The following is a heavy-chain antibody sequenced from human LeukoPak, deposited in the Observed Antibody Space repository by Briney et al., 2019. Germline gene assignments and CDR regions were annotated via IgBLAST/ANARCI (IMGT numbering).Heavy chain of an antibody. D-gene: IGHD3-10*01. CDR2: ISPNSGNT. V-gene: IGHV1-8*01. CDR3: ARGGELLWFGGPNYGMDV. Sequence: LRLSFKASGYTFTRYAVFCVRQATVQRLEWMAWISPNSGNTGYAQKFQGRVTMTRNTSISTAYMELSSLRSEDTAVYYCARGGELLWFGGPNYGMDVWGQGTTVTVSS. CDR1: GYTFTRYA. J-gene: IGHJ6*02.